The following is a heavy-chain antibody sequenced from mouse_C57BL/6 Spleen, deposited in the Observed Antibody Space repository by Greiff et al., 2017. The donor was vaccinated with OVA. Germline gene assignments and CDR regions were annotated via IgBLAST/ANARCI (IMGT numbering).Heavy chain of an antibody. CDR1: GFSFNTYA. CDR2: IRSKSNNYAT. J-gene: IGHJ2*01. D-gene: IGHD1-1*01. V-gene: IGHV10-1*01. CDR3: VRQDYGSPSPFFDY. Sequence: DVHLVESGGGLVQPKGSLKLSCAASGFSFNTYAMNWVRQAPGKGLEWVARIRSKSNNYATYYADSVKDRFTISRDDSESMLYLQMNNLKTEDTAMYYCVRQDYGSPSPFFDYWGQGTTLTVSS.